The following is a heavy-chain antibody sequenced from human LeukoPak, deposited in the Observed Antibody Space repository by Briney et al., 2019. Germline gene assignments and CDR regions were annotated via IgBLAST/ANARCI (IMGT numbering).Heavy chain of an antibody. Sequence: GGSLRLSCAASGFTVSSNYMSWVRQAPGKGLEWVSVIYSGGSTYYADSVKGRFTISRDNSKNTLYLQMNSLRAEDTAVYYCARVGVSSSWYFSVWGQGTLVTVSS. V-gene: IGHV3-53*01. CDR3: ARVGVSSSWYFSV. CDR2: IYSGGST. J-gene: IGHJ4*02. D-gene: IGHD6-13*01. CDR1: GFTVSSNY.